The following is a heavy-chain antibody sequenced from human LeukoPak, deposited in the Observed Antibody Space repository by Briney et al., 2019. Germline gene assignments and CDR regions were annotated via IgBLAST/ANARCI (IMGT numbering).Heavy chain of an antibody. CDR1: GGSISSYY. D-gene: IGHD6-19*01. J-gene: IGHJ4*02. V-gene: IGHV4-59*01. CDR3: RAVAGTGFDY. CDR2: IYYSGST. Sequence: PSETLSLTCTVSGGSISSYYWSWIRQPPGKGLEWIGHIYYSGSTNYNPSLKGRVTISVDTSKDQFSLKLSSVTAADTAVYYCRAVAGTGFDYWGQGTLVTVSS.